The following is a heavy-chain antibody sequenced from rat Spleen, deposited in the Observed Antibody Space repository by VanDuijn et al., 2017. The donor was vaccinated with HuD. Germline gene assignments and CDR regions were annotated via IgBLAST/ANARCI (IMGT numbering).Heavy chain of an antibody. CDR3: AREAGIPFHYFDY. V-gene: IGHV5-7*01. Sequence: EVQLVESGGGLVQPGRSLKLSCAASGFIFRNYDMAWVRQAPKKGLEWVATVSFDGSSTYYRDSVKGRFTISRDSAKSTLYLQMDSLRSEDTATYYCAREAGIPFHYFDYWGQGVMVTVSS. CDR2: VSFDGSST. J-gene: IGHJ2*01. D-gene: IGHD1-4*01. CDR1: GFIFRNYD.